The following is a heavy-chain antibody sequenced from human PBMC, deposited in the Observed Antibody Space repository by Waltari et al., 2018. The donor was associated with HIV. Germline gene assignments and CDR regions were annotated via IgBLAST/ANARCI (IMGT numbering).Heavy chain of an antibody. CDR1: GFTFRSYS. V-gene: IGHV3-21*01. J-gene: IGHJ3*01. D-gene: IGHD6-13*01. CDR2: IATSSSLT. Sequence: EVQLVESGGGLVKPGGSLRLSCEASGFTFRSYSLNWVRQAPGKGLEWVSSIATSSSLTYYADSVKGRFTISRDNAKNALYLQMNSLRADDTAVYYCARDTHSGAGTFDFWGQGTMVTVSS. CDR3: ARDTHSGAGTFDF.